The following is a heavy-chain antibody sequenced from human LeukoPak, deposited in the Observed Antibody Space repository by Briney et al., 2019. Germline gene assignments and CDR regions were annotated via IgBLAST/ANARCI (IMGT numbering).Heavy chain of an antibody. D-gene: IGHD2-2*01. CDR3: AASYCSSTSCYAEGFRGMDV. V-gene: IGHV4-59*01. CDR1: GGSISSYY. Sequence: SETLSLTCTVSGGSISSYYWSWIRQPPGKGLEWIGYIYYSGSTNYNPSLKSRVTISVDTSKNQFSLKLSSVTAADTAVYYCAASYCSSTSCYAEGFRGMDVWGQGTTVTVSS. CDR2: IYYSGST. J-gene: IGHJ6*02.